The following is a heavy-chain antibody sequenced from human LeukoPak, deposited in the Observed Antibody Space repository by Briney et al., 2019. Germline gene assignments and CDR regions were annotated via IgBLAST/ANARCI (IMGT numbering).Heavy chain of an antibody. J-gene: IGHJ6*03. CDR2: IIPIFGTA. Sequence: SVKVSCKVSGYTLTELSMHWVRQAPGQGLEWMGGIIPIFGTANYAQRFQGRVTITADESTSTAYMELSSLRSEGTAVYYCALASNVDGFLEWRVYYYYMDVWGKGTTVTVSS. CDR3: ALASNVDGFLEWRVYYYYMDV. V-gene: IGHV1-69*13. D-gene: IGHD3-3*01. CDR1: GYTLTELS.